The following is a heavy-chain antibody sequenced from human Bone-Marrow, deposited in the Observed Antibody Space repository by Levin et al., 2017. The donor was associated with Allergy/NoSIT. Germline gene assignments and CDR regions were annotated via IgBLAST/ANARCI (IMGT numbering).Heavy chain of an antibody. D-gene: IGHD6-13*01. CDR2: ISGSGGST. J-gene: IGHJ6*03. Sequence: LSLTCAASGFTFSSYAMSWVRQAPGKGLEWVSAISGSGGSTYYADSVKGRFTISRDNSKNTLYLQMNSLRAEDTAVYYCAKGGYSSSWYSNYYYYYMDVWGKGTTVTVSS. CDR3: AKGGYSSSWYSNYYYYYMDV. CDR1: GFTFSSYA. V-gene: IGHV3-23*01.